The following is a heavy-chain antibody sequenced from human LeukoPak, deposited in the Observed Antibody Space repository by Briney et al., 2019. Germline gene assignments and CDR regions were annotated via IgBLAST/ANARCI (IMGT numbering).Heavy chain of an antibody. CDR2: IFYSGST. CDR1: GHSISSYY. Sequence: SETLSLACTVSGHSISSYYWTWTRQPPGKGLEWIGYIFYSGSTNYNPSLKSRVTLSVDTSKNQFSLKLSSVTAADTAVYYCARHFFPAVYYYYMDVWGKGTTVTVSS. J-gene: IGHJ6*03. CDR3: ARHFFPAVYYYYMDV. D-gene: IGHD3-3*01. V-gene: IGHV4-59*08.